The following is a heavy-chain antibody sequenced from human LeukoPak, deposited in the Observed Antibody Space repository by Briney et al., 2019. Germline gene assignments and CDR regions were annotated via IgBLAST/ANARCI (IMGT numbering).Heavy chain of an antibody. CDR2: LSGSGGST. Sequence: GGSLRLSCAASGFTFSSSSMSWVRQAPGKGLEWVSALSGSGGSTYYADSVKGRFTISRDNSKKTLFLQMNSLRAEDTAVYYCAKDLAPAAYWGQGTLVTVSS. V-gene: IGHV3-23*01. D-gene: IGHD2-2*01. CDR3: AKDLAPAAY. CDR1: GFTFSSSS. J-gene: IGHJ4*02.